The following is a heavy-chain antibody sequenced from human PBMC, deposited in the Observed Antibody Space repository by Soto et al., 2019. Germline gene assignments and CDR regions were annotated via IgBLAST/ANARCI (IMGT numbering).Heavy chain of an antibody. J-gene: IGHJ3*02. CDR2: ISSSSSYI. V-gene: IGHV3-21*01. D-gene: IGHD3-9*01. CDR1: GFTFSSYS. CDR3: ARVVIDILAGYYTSENESEEAFDI. Sequence: EVQLVESGGGLVKPGGSLRLSCAASGFTFSSYSMNWVRQAPGKGLEWVSSISSSSSYIYYADSVKGRFTISRDNAKNSLYLQMNSLKAEDTAVYFCARVVIDILAGYYTSENESEEAFDIWGQGTMVTVSS.